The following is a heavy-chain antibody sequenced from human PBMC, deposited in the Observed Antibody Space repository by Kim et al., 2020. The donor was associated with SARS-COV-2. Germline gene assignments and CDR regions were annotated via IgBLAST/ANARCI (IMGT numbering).Heavy chain of an antibody. J-gene: IGHJ6*03. D-gene: IGHD2-2*01. Sequence: ASVKVSCKASGYTFTSYGISWVRQAPGQGLEWMGWISAYNGNTNYAQKLQGRVTMTTDTSTSTAYMELRSLRSDDTAVYYCAREGLGFQVVPAANFYYYYYMDVWGKGTTVTVSS. CDR3: AREGLGFQVVPAANFYYYYYMDV. CDR1: GYTFTSYG. CDR2: ISAYNGNT. V-gene: IGHV1-18*01.